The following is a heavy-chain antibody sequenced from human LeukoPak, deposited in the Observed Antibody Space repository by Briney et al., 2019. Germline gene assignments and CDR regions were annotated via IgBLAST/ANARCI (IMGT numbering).Heavy chain of an antibody. V-gene: IGHV1-8*01. CDR2: MNPNSGNT. Sequence: ASVRVSCKASGYTFTTYDINWVRQSTGQGLEWMGWMNPNSGNTGYAQKFQGRVTMTRNTSISTAYMELRSLRSEDTAVYYCARGPNKSDGGNSGSAWFDPWGQGTLVTVSS. J-gene: IGHJ5*02. D-gene: IGHD4-23*01. CDR1: GYTFTTYD. CDR3: ARGPNKSDGGNSGSAWFDP.